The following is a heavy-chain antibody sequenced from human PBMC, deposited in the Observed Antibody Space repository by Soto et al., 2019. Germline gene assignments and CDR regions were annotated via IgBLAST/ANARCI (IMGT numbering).Heavy chain of an antibody. Sequence: VQLQESGPGLVKPSETLSLTCTVSGGSVSSGSYYWSWIRQPPGKGLEWIGYIYYSGSTNYNPSLKSRVTISVDTSKNQFSLKLSSVTAADTAVYYCARGLQGITIFGVVSWFDPWGQGTLVTVSS. CDR2: IYYSGST. CDR1: GGSVSSGSYY. J-gene: IGHJ5*02. CDR3: ARGLQGITIFGVVSWFDP. D-gene: IGHD3-3*01. V-gene: IGHV4-61*01.